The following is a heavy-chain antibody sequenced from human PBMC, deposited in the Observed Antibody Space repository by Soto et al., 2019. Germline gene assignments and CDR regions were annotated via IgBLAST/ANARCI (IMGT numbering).Heavy chain of an antibody. CDR2: ISGSGGST. V-gene: IGHV3-23*01. Sequence: PGGSLRLSCAASGFTFSSYAMSWVRQAPGKGLEWVSAISGSGGSTYYADSVKGRFTISRDNSKNTLYLQMNSLRAEDTAVYYCAKDYYDSSGYSDKPFDYWGQGTLVTVSS. J-gene: IGHJ4*02. CDR3: AKDYYDSSGYSDKPFDY. D-gene: IGHD3-22*01. CDR1: GFTFSSYA.